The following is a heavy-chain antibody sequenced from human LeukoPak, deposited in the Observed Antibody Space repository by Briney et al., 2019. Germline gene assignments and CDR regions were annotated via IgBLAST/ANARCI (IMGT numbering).Heavy chain of an antibody. J-gene: IGHJ3*02. CDR2: INDSGVT. D-gene: IGHD3-10*01. CDR3: ARSYFGSGSPRRALDI. CDR1: DGSISSYY. V-gene: IGHV4-59*01. Sequence: SETPSLTCTVSDGSISSYYWSWTRQPPGKGLEWIGYINDSGVTNYNPSLKSRVTMSLDTSTNQFSLKLNSVTAADTAVYYCARSYFGSGSPRRALDIWGQGTMVTVA.